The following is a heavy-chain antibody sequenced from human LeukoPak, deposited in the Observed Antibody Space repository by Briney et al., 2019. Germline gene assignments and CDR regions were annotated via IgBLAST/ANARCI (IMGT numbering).Heavy chain of an antibody. CDR3: ARLYDSSGYYPFDY. D-gene: IGHD3-22*01. Sequence: GGSLRLSCAASGFTFSDYYMSWIRQAPGEGLEWVSYISSSGSTIYYADSVKGRFTISRDNAKNSLYLQMNSLRAEDTAVYYYARLYDSSGYYPFDYWGQGTLVTVSS. V-gene: IGHV3-11*01. CDR1: GFTFSDYY. CDR2: ISSSGSTI. J-gene: IGHJ4*02.